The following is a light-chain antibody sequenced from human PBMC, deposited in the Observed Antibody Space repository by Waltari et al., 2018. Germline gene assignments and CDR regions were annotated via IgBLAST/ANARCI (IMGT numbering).Light chain of an antibody. CDR3: QQRSNWPPT. V-gene: IGKV3-11*01. Sequence: EIVLTQSPATLSLSPGERATLSCRASQSVSSYLAWYQQKPGQAPSLLIYDASTRATGIPARFSCSGSGTDFTLTISSLEPEDFAVYYCQQRSNWPPTFGQGTRLEIK. CDR2: DAS. CDR1: QSVSSY. J-gene: IGKJ5*01.